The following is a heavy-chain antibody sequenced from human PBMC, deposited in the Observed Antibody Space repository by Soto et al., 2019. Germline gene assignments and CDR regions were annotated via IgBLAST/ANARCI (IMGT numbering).Heavy chain of an antibody. Sequence: QVQLQESGPGLVKPSQTLSLTCTVSGGSISSGDYYWSWIRQPPGKGLEWIGYIYYSGSTYYNPSLKSRVTISVDTSKNTFSLKLSSVTAADTAVYYCARYCSGGSCYEGRSSLFDYWGQGTLVTVSS. J-gene: IGHJ4*02. V-gene: IGHV4-30-4*01. CDR1: GGSISSGDYY. CDR2: IYYSGST. CDR3: ARYCSGGSCYEGRSSLFDY. D-gene: IGHD2-15*01.